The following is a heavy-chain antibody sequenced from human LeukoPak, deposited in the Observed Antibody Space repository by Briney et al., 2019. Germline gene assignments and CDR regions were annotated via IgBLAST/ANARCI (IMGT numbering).Heavy chain of an antibody. CDR2: IFYSGST. V-gene: IGHV4-39*07. Sequence: SETLSLTCTVSGGSISTSNYYWGWIRQPPGKGLEWIGNIFYSGSTYYSPSLKSRVTISLDTSRNQFSLKLNSVTAADTAVYYCASGYSSGPYNWFDPWGQGTLVTVSS. CDR3: ASGYSSGPYNWFDP. J-gene: IGHJ5*02. D-gene: IGHD6-19*01. CDR1: GGSISTSNYY.